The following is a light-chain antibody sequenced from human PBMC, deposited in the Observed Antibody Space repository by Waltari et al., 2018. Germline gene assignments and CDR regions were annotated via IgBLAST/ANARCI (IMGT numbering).Light chain of an antibody. CDR1: SSNSGRYT. Sequence: QYVLTQPPAASGTRGQRVTIARSGGSSNSGRYTVKWYLQLPGTAPKHLIYRNDQRPSGVPHRFSGSKSGTSASLAISGLQAEDEADYYCAAWDDSLNGPVFGGGTKLT. V-gene: IGLV1-44*01. CDR3: AAWDDSLNGPV. CDR2: RND. J-gene: IGLJ3*02.